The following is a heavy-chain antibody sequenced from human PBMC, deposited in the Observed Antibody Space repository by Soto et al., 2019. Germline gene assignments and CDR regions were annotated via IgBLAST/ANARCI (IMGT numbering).Heavy chain of an antibody. D-gene: IGHD3-22*01. J-gene: IGHJ6*02. CDR2: ISSSSSNI. CDR1: GFTFSSYS. CDR3: ARVVVVIPPGYYYAMDV. Sequence: GGSLRLSCAASGFTFSSYSMNWVRQAPGKGLEWVSYISSSSSNIYYADSVKGRFTISRDNGKNSLFLQMNSLRDEDTAVYYCARVVVVIPPGYYYAMDVWGQGTTVTVS. V-gene: IGHV3-48*02.